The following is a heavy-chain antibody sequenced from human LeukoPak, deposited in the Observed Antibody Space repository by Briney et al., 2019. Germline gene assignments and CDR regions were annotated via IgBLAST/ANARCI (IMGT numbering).Heavy chain of an antibody. V-gene: IGHV3-7*03. D-gene: IGHD3-22*01. CDR2: IKQDGSEK. CDR1: GFTFSSYW. Sequence: QPGGSLRLSCAASGFTFSSYWMSWVRQAPGKGLEWVANIKQDGSEKYYVDSVKGRFTISRDNSKNTLYLQMNSLRAEDTAVYYCAKSPGYYDSSGYYFVHWGQGTLVTVSS. J-gene: IGHJ4*02. CDR3: AKSPGYYDSSGYYFVH.